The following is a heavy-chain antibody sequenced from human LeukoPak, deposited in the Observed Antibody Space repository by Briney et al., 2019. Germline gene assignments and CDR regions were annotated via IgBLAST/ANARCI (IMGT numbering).Heavy chain of an antibody. CDR2: ISAYTGNT. J-gene: IGHJ4*02. CDR3: ATGPVYYYGSGSYYRDMDY. D-gene: IGHD3-10*01. V-gene: IGHV1-18*01. Sequence: ASVKVSCKASGYTFTTYGISWVRQAPGQGLEWMGWISAYTGNTNYAQKFQGRVTMTRNTSISTAYMELSSLRSEDTAVYYCATGPVYYYGSGSYYRDMDYWGQGTLVTVSS. CDR1: GYTFTTYG.